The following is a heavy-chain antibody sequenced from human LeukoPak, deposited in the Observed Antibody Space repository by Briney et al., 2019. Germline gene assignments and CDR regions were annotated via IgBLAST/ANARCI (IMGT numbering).Heavy chain of an antibody. CDR2: IIPIFGTA. Sequence: SVKVSCKASGGTFSSYAISWVRQAPGQGLEWMGGIIPIFGTANYAQKFQGRVTITADESTSTAYMELRSLRSDDTAVYYCARVSQNTAMVAESLDFDYWGQGTLVTVSS. CDR3: ARVSQNTAMVAESLDFDY. D-gene: IGHD5-18*01. CDR1: GGTFSSYA. J-gene: IGHJ4*02. V-gene: IGHV1-69*13.